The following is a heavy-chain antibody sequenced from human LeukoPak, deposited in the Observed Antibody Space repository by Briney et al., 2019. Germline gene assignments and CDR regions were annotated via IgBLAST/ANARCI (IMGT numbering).Heavy chain of an antibody. CDR3: ARDRAAAAGTTPFDP. V-gene: IGHV1-2*02. CDR1: GYTFTGYY. D-gene: IGHD6-13*01. CDR2: INPNSGGT. Sequence: ASVKVSCKASGYTFTGYYMHWVRQAPGQGLEWMGWINPNSGGTNYAQKFQGRVTMTRDTSISTAYMELSRLRSDDTAVYYCARDRAAAAGTTPFDPWGQGTLVTVSS. J-gene: IGHJ5*02.